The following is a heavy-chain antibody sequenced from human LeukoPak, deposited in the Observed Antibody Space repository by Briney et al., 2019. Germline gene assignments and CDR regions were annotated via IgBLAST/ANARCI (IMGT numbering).Heavy chain of an antibody. Sequence: ASVKVSCKASAYTFTSNYMHWVRPAPGQGLEWMGWINPNSGGTNYAQKFQGRVTMTRDTSISTAYMELSRLRSDDTAVYYCARTYYYGSDPFDPWGQGTLVTVSS. CDR3: ARTYYYGSDPFDP. CDR2: INPNSGGT. V-gene: IGHV1-2*02. D-gene: IGHD3-10*01. J-gene: IGHJ5*02. CDR1: AYTFTSNY.